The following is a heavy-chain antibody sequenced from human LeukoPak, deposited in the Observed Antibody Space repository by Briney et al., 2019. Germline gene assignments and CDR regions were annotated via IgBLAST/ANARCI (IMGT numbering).Heavy chain of an antibody. V-gene: IGHV3-7*01. Sequence: PGGSLRLSCAASGFIFSSHWMSWVRQAPGKGLEWVANIKEDGSETQCVDSVKGRFTISRGNAKSSLYLQMNSLRAEDTAVYYCARATRSSNSGDWGQGTLVIVSS. CDR2: IKEDGSET. CDR3: ARATRSSNSGD. D-gene: IGHD4-23*01. J-gene: IGHJ4*02. CDR1: GFIFSSHW.